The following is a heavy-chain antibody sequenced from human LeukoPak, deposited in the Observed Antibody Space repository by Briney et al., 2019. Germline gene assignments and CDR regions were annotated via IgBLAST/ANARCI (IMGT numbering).Heavy chain of an antibody. J-gene: IGHJ5*02. V-gene: IGHV4-38-2*02. D-gene: IGHD3-9*01. CDR1: GYSISSGYY. CDR2: IYHSGST. CDR3: ATNPPASTGYYGGWFDP. Sequence: NPSETLSLTCTVSGYSISSGYYWGWIRPPPGKRLEWFGSIYHSGSTYYNPSLKSRFTISIDTSKNPFSLKLSSVTAADTAVYYCATNPPASTGYYGGWFDPWGQGTLVTVSS.